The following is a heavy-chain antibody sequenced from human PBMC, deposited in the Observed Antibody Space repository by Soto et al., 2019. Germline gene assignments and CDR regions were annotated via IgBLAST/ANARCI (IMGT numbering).Heavy chain of an antibody. V-gene: IGHV3-23*01. Sequence: EVQLLESGGGLVQPGGSLRLSCAASGFTFSSYAMSWVRQAPGKGLEWVSVISGSGASTYYADSVKGRFTISRDNSKNTLYLQMNSLRAEDTAVYYCARRSSGWYFDYWCQGTLVTGSS. CDR1: GFTFSSYA. CDR2: ISGSGAST. J-gene: IGHJ4*02. D-gene: IGHD6-19*01. CDR3: ARRSSGWYFDY.